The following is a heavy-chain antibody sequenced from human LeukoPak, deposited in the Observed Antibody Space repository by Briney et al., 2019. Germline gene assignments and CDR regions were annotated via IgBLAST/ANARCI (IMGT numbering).Heavy chain of an antibody. Sequence: GGSLRLSCAASGFTFSSYAMHWVRQAPGKGLEWVAVISYDGSNKYYADSVKGRFTISRDNSKNTLYLQMNSLRAEDTAVYYCARESYGSGKDPDDNFDYWGQGTLVTVSS. V-gene: IGHV3-30*04. J-gene: IGHJ4*02. D-gene: IGHD3-10*01. CDR2: ISYDGSNK. CDR1: GFTFSSYA. CDR3: ARESYGSGKDPDDNFDY.